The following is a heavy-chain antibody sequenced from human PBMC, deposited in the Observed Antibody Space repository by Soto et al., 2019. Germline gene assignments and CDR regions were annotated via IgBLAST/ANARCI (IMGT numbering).Heavy chain of an antibody. V-gene: IGHV3-48*04. Sequence: EVQLVESGGGLVQPGGSLRLSCAASGFSFDSFSMDWVRQAPGKGLEWVSYISSGSGSIYYAVSVKGRFTISRDNAKNSLSLQMNSLRAEDTAVYYCAKLTGGSSWHPLDSWGQGTLVTVSS. CDR1: GFSFDSFS. D-gene: IGHD6-13*01. J-gene: IGHJ4*02. CDR3: AKLTGGSSWHPLDS. CDR2: ISSGSGSI.